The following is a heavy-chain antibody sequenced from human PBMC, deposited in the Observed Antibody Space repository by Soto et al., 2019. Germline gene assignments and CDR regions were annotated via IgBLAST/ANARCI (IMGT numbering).Heavy chain of an antibody. CDR2: IYWDDDK. D-gene: IGHD6-19*01. V-gene: IGHV2-5*02. Sequence: QITLKESGPTLVKPTQPLTLTCTFSGFSLSTSGVGVGWIRQPPGKALEWLALIYWDDDKRYSASLKNRLTITKDTSKNQVVLTMTNVDPVDTATYYCAHRRPNSSGWPFDYWGQGTLVTVSS. CDR1: GFSLSTSGVG. J-gene: IGHJ4*02. CDR3: AHRRPNSSGWPFDY.